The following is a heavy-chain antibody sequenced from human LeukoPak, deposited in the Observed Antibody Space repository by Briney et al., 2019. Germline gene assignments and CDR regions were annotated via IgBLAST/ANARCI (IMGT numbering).Heavy chain of an antibody. D-gene: IGHD1-26*01. J-gene: IGHJ1*01. CDR2: ISGSGGST. Sequence: PGGSLRLSCAASEFTFSSYAMSWVRQAPGKGLEWVSSISGSGGSTYYADSVKGRFTISRDNSKNTLYVQMNSLRAEDTAVYYCAKGQWDFAMGGPPSLWGQGTLVTVSS. CDR1: EFTFSSYA. V-gene: IGHV3-23*01. CDR3: AKGQWDFAMGGPPSL.